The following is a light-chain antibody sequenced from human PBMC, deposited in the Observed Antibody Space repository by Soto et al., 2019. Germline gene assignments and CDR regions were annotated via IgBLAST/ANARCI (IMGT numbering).Light chain of an antibody. V-gene: IGKV1-5*03. Sequence: DIQMTQSPSTLSASVGDRVTITGRASQGISSWLAWYQQKPGKAPKLLIYKASSLESGVPSRFSGSGSGTEFTLTISSLQPDDFATYYCQQYYSYWTFGQGTKVEIK. CDR3: QQYYSYWT. J-gene: IGKJ1*01. CDR1: QGISSW. CDR2: KAS.